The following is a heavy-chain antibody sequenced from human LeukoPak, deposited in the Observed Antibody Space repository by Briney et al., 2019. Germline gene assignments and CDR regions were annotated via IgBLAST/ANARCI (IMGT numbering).Heavy chain of an antibody. D-gene: IGHD3-22*01. Sequence: GRSQRPSPAPTGSTFSHYTMHYVRQAPGKGLQWEALISYEGSDKYYSDSVQGRFTISRDNSTSTLYLQMNSLRAEDTTVYFCVRGRYYYDSSGYLDYWGQGSLVTVSS. CDR2: ISYEGSDK. CDR1: GSTFSHYT. CDR3: VRGRYYYDSSGYLDY. J-gene: IGHJ4*02. V-gene: IGHV3-30-3*01.